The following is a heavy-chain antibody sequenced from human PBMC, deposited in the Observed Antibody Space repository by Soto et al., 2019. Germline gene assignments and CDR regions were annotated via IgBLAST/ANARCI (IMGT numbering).Heavy chain of an antibody. V-gene: IGHV1-3*01. D-gene: IGHD5-12*01. J-gene: IGHJ4*02. CDR2: INADNGNT. Sequence: QVQLVQSGPEVKKPGASVKVSCKASGYTFRNYAMHWMRQAPGQGLEWMGWINADNGNTKHSQRFQGRITLTRDTSATTAYMELSSLKSEDTAVYYGARISGGGGYDPPGIDSWGQGTLVTVSS. CDR1: GYTFRNYA. CDR3: ARISGGGGYDPPGIDS.